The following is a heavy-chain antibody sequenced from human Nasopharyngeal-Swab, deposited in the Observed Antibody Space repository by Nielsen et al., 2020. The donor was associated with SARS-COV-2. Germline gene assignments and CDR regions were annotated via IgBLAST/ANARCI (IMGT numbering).Heavy chain of an antibody. J-gene: IGHJ6*02. CDR3: AREIVGASHYYYGMDV. D-gene: IGHD1-26*01. V-gene: IGHV1-46*01. CDR2: INPSGGST. Sequence: WVRQAPGQGLEWMGIINPSGGSTSYAQKFQDRVTMTRDTSTSTVYMELSSLRSEDTAVYYCAREIVGASHYYYGMDVWGQGTTVTVSS.